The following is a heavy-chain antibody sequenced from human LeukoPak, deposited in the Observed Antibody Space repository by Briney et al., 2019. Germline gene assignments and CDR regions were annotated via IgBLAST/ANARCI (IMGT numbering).Heavy chain of an antibody. J-gene: IGHJ5*02. Sequence: GGSLRLSCAASGFTFSSYSMNWVRQAPGKGLEWVSSISSSSSYIYYADSVKGRFTISRDNAKSSLYLQMNSLRAEDTAVYYCARAPATQINWFDPWGQGTLVTVSS. CDR3: ARAPATQINWFDP. CDR2: ISSSSSYI. V-gene: IGHV3-21*01. CDR1: GFTFSSYS.